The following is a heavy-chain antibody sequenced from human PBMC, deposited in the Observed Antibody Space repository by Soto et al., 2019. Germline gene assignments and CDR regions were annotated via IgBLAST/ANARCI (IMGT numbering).Heavy chain of an antibody. CDR2: IYPGNSET. D-gene: IGHD2-15*01. J-gene: IGHJ6*02. V-gene: IGHV5-51*01. CDR1: GYRFSNIW. Sequence: GESLKISCKGSGYRFSNIWINWVRQMPGKGLEWMGIIYPGNSETRYSPSFQGQVTLSADKSINTAYLQWNSLKASDTATYYCAKEGGSAYYGMDVWGQGTTVTVSS. CDR3: AKEGGSAYYGMDV.